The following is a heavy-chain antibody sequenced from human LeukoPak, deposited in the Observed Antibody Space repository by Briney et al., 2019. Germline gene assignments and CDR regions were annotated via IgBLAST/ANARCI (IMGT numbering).Heavy chain of an antibody. CDR1: GFSVSSNY. CDR3: AKALGGYDFDY. CDR2: LSGSGGST. J-gene: IGHJ4*02. D-gene: IGHD3-16*01. Sequence: GGSLRLSCAASGFSVSSNYISWVRQAPGKGLEWVSSLSGSGGSTYYADSVKGRFTFSRDNSKSTLFLHMNSLRAEDTAVYYCAKALGGYDFDYWGQGTLVTVSS. V-gene: IGHV3-23*01.